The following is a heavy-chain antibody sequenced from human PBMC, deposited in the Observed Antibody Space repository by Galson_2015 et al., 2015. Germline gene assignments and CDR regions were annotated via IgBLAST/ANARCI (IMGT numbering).Heavy chain of an antibody. Sequence: SLRLSCAASGFTFSSYGMHWVRQAPGKGLEWVAVISYDGSNKYYADSVKGRLTISRDNSKNTLYLQMNSLRAEDTAVYYCANLEGPLYDFWSGYHGGGEWNYWGQGTLVTVSS. CDR3: ANLEGPLYDFWSGYHGGGEWNY. J-gene: IGHJ4*02. CDR2: ISYDGSNK. V-gene: IGHV3-30*18. D-gene: IGHD3-3*01. CDR1: GFTFSSYG.